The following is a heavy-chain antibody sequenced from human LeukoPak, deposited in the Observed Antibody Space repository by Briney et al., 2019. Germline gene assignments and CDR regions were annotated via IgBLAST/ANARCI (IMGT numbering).Heavy chain of an antibody. D-gene: IGHD1-26*01. J-gene: IGHJ4*02. CDR3: GRGWYSGSYEGDY. CDR2: IIPIFGTA. Sequence: SVKVSCKASGGTFSSYAISWVRQAPGQGLEWMGGIIPIFGTANYAQKFQGRVTMTTDTSTSTAYMEVRSLRSDDTAVYYCGRGWYSGSYEGDYWGQGTLVTVSS. V-gene: IGHV1-69*05. CDR1: GGTFSSYA.